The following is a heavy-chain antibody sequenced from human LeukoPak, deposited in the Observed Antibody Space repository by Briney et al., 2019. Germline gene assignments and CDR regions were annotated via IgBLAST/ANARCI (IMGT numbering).Heavy chain of an antibody. V-gene: IGHV4-4*07. J-gene: IGHJ5*02. D-gene: IGHD1-26*01. CDR2: IYTGGST. Sequence: PSETLSLTCSVSGGSIGTYYWSWIRQPAGEGLEWIGRIYTGGSTNYNPSLKSRVTISVDTSKNQFSLKLTSVTAADTAVYYCARHSIDVSPLVATLTWFDPWGQGTLVTVSS. CDR3: ARHSIDVSPLVATLTWFDP. CDR1: GGSIGTYY.